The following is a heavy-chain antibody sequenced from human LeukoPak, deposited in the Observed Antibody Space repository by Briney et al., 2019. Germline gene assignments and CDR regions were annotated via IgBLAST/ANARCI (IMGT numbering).Heavy chain of an antibody. CDR1: AFTFSSYA. V-gene: IGHV3-64*01. D-gene: IGHD2-21*02. J-gene: IGHJ4*02. CDR2: ISSNGGST. Sequence: GGSMRLSCAPSAFTFSSYAMHWVRQAPGKGLEYVSAISSNGGSTYYANSVKGRFTISRDNSKNTLYLQMGRLRAEDMAVYYCARDGAYCGGDCYSYFFDYWGQGTLVTVSS. CDR3: ARDGAYCGGDCYSYFFDY.